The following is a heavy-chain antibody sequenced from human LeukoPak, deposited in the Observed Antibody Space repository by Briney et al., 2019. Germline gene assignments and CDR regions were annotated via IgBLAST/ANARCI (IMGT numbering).Heavy chain of an antibody. CDR1: GYTFTGYY. V-gene: IGHV1-2*02. CDR2: INPNSGGT. J-gene: IGHJ3*02. Sequence: ASVKVSCKASGYTFTGYYMHWVRQAPGQGLEWMGWINPNSGGTNYAQKFQGRVTMTRDTSISTAYMELSRLRSDDTAVYYCARVRVLRYFDWVSPGAFDIWGQGTMVTVSS. D-gene: IGHD3-9*01. CDR3: ARVRVLRYFDWVSPGAFDI.